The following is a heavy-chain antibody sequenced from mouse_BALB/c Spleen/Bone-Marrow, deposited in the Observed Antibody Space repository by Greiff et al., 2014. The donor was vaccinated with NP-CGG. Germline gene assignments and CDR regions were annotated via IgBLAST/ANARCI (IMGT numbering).Heavy chain of an antibody. V-gene: IGHV1S56*01. J-gene: IGHJ3*01. CDR1: GYTFTSYY. D-gene: IGHD1-1*01. Sequence: VQLQESGPELVKPGASVRISCKASGYTFTSYYIHWVKQRPGQGLEWIGWIYPGNVNTKYNEKFKGKATLTADKSSSTAYMQLSSLTSEDSAVYFCARDYYGSSSFAYWGQGTPVTVSA. CDR2: IYPGNVNT. CDR3: ARDYYGSSSFAY.